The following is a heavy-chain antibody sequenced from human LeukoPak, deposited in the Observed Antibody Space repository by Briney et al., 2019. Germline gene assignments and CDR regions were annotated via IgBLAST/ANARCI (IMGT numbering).Heavy chain of an antibody. CDR2: IHYVGST. J-gene: IGHJ4*02. D-gene: IGHD3-16*01. Sequence: PSETLSLTCTVSGASIRSSPFYWGWIRQPPGQGLEWIGSIHYVGSTYYNPSFQSRVTISVDTSKNQFSLRLTSVTAADTAMYYCARDVAGYSLGRGPFGDWGQGTRVAVSS. V-gene: IGHV4-39*07. CDR1: GASIRSSPFY. CDR3: ARDVAGYSLGRGPFGD.